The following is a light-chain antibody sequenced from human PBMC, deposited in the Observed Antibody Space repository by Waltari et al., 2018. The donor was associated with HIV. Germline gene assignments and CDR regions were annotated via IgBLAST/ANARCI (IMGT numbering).Light chain of an antibody. V-gene: IGLV1-44*01. CDR2: SNS. CDR1: RSNIGRTT. J-gene: IGLJ2*01. Sequence: QSVLSQPPSASGTPGQRVTISCSGSRSNIGRTTVHWYQQLPGTAPKLLIYSNSQRPSGVPDRFSGSKSGTSASLAISGLQSEDEAEYYCAAWDDSLTGSHVIFGGGTKLTVL. CDR3: AAWDDSLTGSHVI.